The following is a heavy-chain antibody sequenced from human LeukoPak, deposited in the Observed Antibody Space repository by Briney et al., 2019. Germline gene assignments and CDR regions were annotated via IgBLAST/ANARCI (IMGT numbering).Heavy chain of an antibody. Sequence: SVKVSCKASGGTFSSYAISWVRQAPGQGLEWMGGIIPIFGTANYAQKFKGRVTITTNEATSTAYMELSSLRSEDTAVYYCARVISYCSGGSCYQSGGNWFDPWGQGTLVTVSS. J-gene: IGHJ5*02. CDR3: ARVISYCSGGSCYQSGGNWFDP. CDR1: GGTFSSYA. D-gene: IGHD2-15*01. CDR2: IIPIFGTA. V-gene: IGHV1-69*05.